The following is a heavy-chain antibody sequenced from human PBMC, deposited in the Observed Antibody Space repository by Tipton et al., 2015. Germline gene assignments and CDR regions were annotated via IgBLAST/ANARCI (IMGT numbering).Heavy chain of an antibody. CDR2: IFYSGST. CDR1: GGSISSGGYF. D-gene: IGHD3-3*01. J-gene: IGHJ4*02. Sequence: TLSLTCIVSGGSISSGGYFWSWIRQHPGKGLEWIGYIFYSGSTSYNPSLKSRIIISIDTSKNQFSLKLSSVTAADTAMYYCTRYVYGVIPSGVYWGQGTLVTVSS. V-gene: IGHV4-61*08. CDR3: TRYVYGVIPSGVY.